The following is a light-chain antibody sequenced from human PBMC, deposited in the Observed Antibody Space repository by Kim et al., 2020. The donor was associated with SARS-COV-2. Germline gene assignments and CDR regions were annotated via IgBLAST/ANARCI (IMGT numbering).Light chain of an antibody. V-gene: IGLV2-11*01. Sequence: TTSCTARSSDVGGFNYVSCHHQQPARDPNLIINDDNKRPSGVANRFSGSTYGSTASPLVTGVQAADEDDYYCCSYAGTYSLEVFGAGTKVTVL. J-gene: IGLJ1*01. CDR1: SSDVGGFNY. CDR2: DDN. CDR3: CSYAGTYSLEV.